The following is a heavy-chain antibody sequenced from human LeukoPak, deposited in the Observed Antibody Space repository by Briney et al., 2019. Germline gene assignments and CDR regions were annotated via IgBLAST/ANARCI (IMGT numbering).Heavy chain of an antibody. CDR3: ARGRAYYYDSRRLSASDI. CDR1: GYSISSGYY. V-gene: IGHV4-38-2*02. Sequence: SETLSLTCTVSGYSISSGYYWGWIRQPPGKGLEWIGNIYHSGNTYYNPSLKSRVTISVDTSKNQFSLKLSSVTAADTAVYYCARGRAYYYDSRRLSASDIWGQGTMVTVSS. CDR2: IYHSGNT. D-gene: IGHD3-22*01. J-gene: IGHJ3*02.